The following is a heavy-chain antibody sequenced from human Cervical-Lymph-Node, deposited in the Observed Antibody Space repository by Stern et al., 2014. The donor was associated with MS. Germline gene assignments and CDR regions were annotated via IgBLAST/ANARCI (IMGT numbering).Heavy chain of an antibody. CDR2: ISWNSGRI. CDR3: IKDMGYYDSSGYSAFDL. Sequence: EVQLVESGGGLVQPGRSLRLSCAASGFTFDDYAMHWVRQGPGKGLEWVSGISWNSGRIGYADSVKGRFTISRDNAKNSLYLQMNSLRAEDTALYYCIKDMGYYDSSGYSAFDLWGQGTVVTVSS. J-gene: IGHJ3*01. V-gene: IGHV3-9*01. D-gene: IGHD3-22*01. CDR1: GFTFDDYA.